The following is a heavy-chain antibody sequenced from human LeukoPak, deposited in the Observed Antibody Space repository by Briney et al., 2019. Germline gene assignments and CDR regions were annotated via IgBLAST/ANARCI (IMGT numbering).Heavy chain of an antibody. CDR2: MNPNSGNT. CDR3: ARGFRDFWSGYHSTIDY. CDR1: GYTFTSYD. D-gene: IGHD3-3*01. J-gene: IGHJ4*02. V-gene: IGHV1-8*03. Sequence: GASVKVSCKXSGYTFTSYDINWVRQATGQGLEWMGRMNPNSGNTGYAQKFQGRVTITRNTSISTAYMELSSLRSEDTAVYYCARGFRDFWSGYHSTIDYWGQGTLVTVSS.